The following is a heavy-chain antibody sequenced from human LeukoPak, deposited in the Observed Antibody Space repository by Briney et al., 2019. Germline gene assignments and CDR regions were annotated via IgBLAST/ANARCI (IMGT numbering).Heavy chain of an antibody. CDR2: INPNSGGT. J-gene: IGHJ4*02. Sequence: ASVKVSCKASGYIFTGYYIHWVRQAPGQGLEWMGWINPNSGGTNYAQKFQGRVTMARDTPISTAYMELSRLRSDDTAIYYCARNYGSGSDVYFDHWGQGTLVTVSS. V-gene: IGHV1-2*02. D-gene: IGHD3-10*01. CDR1: GYIFTGYY. CDR3: ARNYGSGSDVYFDH.